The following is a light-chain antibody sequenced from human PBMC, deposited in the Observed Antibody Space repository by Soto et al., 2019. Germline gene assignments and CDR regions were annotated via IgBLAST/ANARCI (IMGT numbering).Light chain of an antibody. J-gene: IGLJ2*01. V-gene: IGLV1-40*01. Sequence: QSVLTQPPSVSGAPGQRVTIYCTGTSSNIGAGYPVHWYQQLPGTAPKLLIFGNTNRPSGVPDRFSGSRSGLAITGLQAEDEADYYCTSYGSSNNYVVFGGGTKLTVL. CDR1: SSNIGAGYP. CDR3: TSYGSSNNYVV. CDR2: GNT.